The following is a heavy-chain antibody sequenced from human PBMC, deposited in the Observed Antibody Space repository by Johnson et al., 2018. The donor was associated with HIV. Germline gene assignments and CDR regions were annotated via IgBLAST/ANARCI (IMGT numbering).Heavy chain of an antibody. V-gene: IGHV3-33*01. D-gene: IGHD3-22*01. Sequence: QVQLVESGGGLVKPGGSLRLSCTASGFTFSSFGMHWVRQAPGKGLEWVAFISYDGSKTYYADSVKGRFTISRDNAKNSLYLQMNSLRAEDTALYYCAREHYDSSSYSVFDAFDIWGQGTMVTVSS. CDR3: AREHYDSSSYSVFDAFDI. CDR2: ISYDGSKT. CDR1: GFTFSSFG. J-gene: IGHJ3*02.